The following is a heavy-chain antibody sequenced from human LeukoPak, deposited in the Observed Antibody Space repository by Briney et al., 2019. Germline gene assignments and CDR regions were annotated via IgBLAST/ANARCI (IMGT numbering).Heavy chain of an antibody. CDR2: INHSRST. CDR3: ARSSVATEFKGDY. V-gene: IGHV4-34*01. Sequence: PSETLSLTCAVYGGSFSGYYWSWIRQPPGKGLEWIGEINHSRSTNYNPSLKSRVTISVDTSKNQFSLKLSSVTAADTAVYYCARSSVATEFKGDYWGQGTLVTVSS. CDR1: GGSFSGYY. J-gene: IGHJ4*02. D-gene: IGHD5-12*01.